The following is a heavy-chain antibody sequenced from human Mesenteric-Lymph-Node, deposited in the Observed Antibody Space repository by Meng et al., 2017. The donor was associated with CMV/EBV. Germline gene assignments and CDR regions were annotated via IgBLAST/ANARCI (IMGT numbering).Heavy chain of an antibody. V-gene: IGHV3-74*01. CDR1: GLTFSSYW. J-gene: IGHJ4*02. D-gene: IGHD6-13*01. CDR3: ARARGRVAAVEDYFDY. CDR2: INSDGSST. Sequence: GGSLRLSCAASGLTFSSYWMHWVRQAPGKGLVWVSRINSDGSSTNYADSVKGRFTISRDNAKNTLSLQMNSLRAEDTAMYYCARARGRVAAVEDYFDYWGQETLVTVSS.